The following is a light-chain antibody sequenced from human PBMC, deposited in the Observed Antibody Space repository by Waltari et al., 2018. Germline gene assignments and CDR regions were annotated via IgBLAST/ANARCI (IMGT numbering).Light chain of an antibody. V-gene: IGLV1-47*01. CDR3: AAWDDTLRMV. CDR2: RNS. J-gene: IGLJ2*01. CDR1: DSNIGTNY. Sequence: QSVLTQPPSASGTPGQKITISCSGRDSNIGTNYVYWYQHLPGMAPKLLIYRNSHRPSGGPDRFSCSKSGKSASLAINGLRSEDEANYYCAAWDDTLRMVFGGGTKLTVL.